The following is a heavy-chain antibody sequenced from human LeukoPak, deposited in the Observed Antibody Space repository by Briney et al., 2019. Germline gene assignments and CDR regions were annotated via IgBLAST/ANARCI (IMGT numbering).Heavy chain of an antibody. J-gene: IGHJ6*02. CDR3: ARMEVTMTQYGMDV. V-gene: IGHV1-69*04. CDR1: GGTFISYA. Sequence: SVTVSCMSSGGTFISYAISWVRQAAGQGREGMGRIIPILGIANYAQQFQGRVTITADKSTSTAYMELSSLRSEDTAVYYCARMEVTMTQYGMDVWGQGTTVTVSS. CDR2: IIPILGIA. D-gene: IGHD3-22*01.